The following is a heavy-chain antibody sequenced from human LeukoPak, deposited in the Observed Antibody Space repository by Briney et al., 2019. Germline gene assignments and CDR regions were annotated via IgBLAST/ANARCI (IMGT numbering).Heavy chain of an antibody. V-gene: IGHV4-34*01. D-gene: IGHD3-10*01. CDR3: ARRGGWFDP. CDR1: GGSFSGYY. J-gene: IGHJ5*02. Sequence: PSETLSLTCAVYGGSFSGYYWSWIRQPPGKGLEWIGEINHSGSTNYNPSLKSRVTISVDTSKNQFSLKLSSVTAADTAVCYCARRGGWFDPWGQGTLVTVSS. CDR2: INHSGST.